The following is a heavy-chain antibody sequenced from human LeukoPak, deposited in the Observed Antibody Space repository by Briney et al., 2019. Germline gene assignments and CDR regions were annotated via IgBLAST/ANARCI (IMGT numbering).Heavy chain of an antibody. CDR2: MNPNSGNT. J-gene: IGHJ4*02. CDR1: GYTLTGYY. Sequence: GASVKVSCKASGYTLTGYYLHWVRQAPRQGLEWMGWMNPNSGNTGYAQKFQGRVTITRNTSISTAYMELSSLRSEDTAVYYCARGSGNWGEDYWGQGTLVTVSS. V-gene: IGHV1-8*03. CDR3: ARGSGNWGEDY. D-gene: IGHD7-27*01.